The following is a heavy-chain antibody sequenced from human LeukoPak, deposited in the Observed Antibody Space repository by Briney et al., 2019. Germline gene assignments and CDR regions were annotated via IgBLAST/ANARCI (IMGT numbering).Heavy chain of an antibody. V-gene: IGHV4-59*08. J-gene: IGHJ4*02. CDR1: GGSISSLY. CDR3: ARHGYNWNYVFDY. D-gene: IGHD1-7*01. CDR2: IYSSGST. Sequence: SETLSLTCSVSGGSISSLYWSWIRQPPGKGLEWIGYIYSSGSTIYNPSLKSRVTISVDTSKNQFSLRLSSVTAADTAVYYCARHGYNWNYVFDYWGQGTLVTVSS.